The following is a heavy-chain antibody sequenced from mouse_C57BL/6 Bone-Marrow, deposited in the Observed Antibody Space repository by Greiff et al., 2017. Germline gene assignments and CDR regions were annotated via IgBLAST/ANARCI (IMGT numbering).Heavy chain of an antibody. V-gene: IGHV1-19*01. D-gene: IGHD1-1*01. Sequence: EVQLQQSGPVLVQPGASVKMSCKASGYTFTDYSMNWVKQSHGKSLEWIGVINPYNGGTSYNQKFKGKAPLTVDKSSSTAYMELNSLTSEDSAVYYCAQYYGSSYGYWYFDVWGTGTTVTVSS. CDR2: INPYNGGT. CDR3: AQYYGSSYGYWYFDV. CDR1: GYTFTDYS. J-gene: IGHJ1*03.